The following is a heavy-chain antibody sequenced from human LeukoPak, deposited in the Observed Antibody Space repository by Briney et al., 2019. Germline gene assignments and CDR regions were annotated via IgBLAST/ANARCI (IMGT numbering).Heavy chain of an antibody. V-gene: IGHV3-48*03. CDR2: ISSSGSTI. D-gene: IGHD6-19*01. Sequence: GGSLRLSCAASGFTFSSYEMNWVRQAPGKGLERVSYISSSGSTIYYADSVKGRFTISRDNAKNSLYLQMNSLRAEDTAVYYCAREQWLVRQFDYWGQGTLVTVSS. CDR3: AREQWLVRQFDY. CDR1: GFTFSSYE. J-gene: IGHJ4*02.